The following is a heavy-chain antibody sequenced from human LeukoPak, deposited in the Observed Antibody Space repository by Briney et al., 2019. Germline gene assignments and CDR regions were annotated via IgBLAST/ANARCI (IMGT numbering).Heavy chain of an antibody. Sequence: SETLSLTCTVSGGSISDYYWNWIRQPAGKGLEWIGRIYTSGRTYYNPSLKSRVSMSVDTSKNQFSLKRSSVTAADTAVYYCARLSTVTTSFDYWGQGTLVTVSS. D-gene: IGHD4-11*01. CDR2: IYTSGRT. V-gene: IGHV4-4*07. CDR1: GGSISDYY. J-gene: IGHJ4*02. CDR3: ARLSTVTTSFDY.